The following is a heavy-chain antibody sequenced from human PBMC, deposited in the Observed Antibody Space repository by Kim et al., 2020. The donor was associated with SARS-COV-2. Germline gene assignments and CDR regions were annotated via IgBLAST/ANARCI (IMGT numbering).Heavy chain of an antibody. CDR2: IYYSGST. Sequence: SETLSLTCTVSGGSISSSSYYWGWIRQPPGKGLEWIGSIYYSGSTYYNPSLKSRVTISVDTSKNQFSLKLSSVTAADTAVYYCARHERGFRLVYYYGGFDGGGQGTLATASS. CDR3: ARHERGFRLVYYYGGFDG. CDR1: GGSISSSSYY. D-gene: IGHD3-10*01. V-gene: IGHV4-39*01. J-gene: IGHJ4*02.